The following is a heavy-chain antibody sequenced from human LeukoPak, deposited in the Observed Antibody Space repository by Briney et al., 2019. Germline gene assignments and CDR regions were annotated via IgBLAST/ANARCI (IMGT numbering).Heavy chain of an antibody. J-gene: IGHJ6*03. Sequence: PPETLSLTCAVDGFSFSDYYWTWIRQPPGKGLEWIGVLNYGGTTNYNPSLKSRLTISPDTTYNQLSLRLSTVTAADTAAHYFARAWGAGKVMYYMDVWGKGTTVTVSS. CDR2: LNYGGTT. CDR1: GFSFSDYY. V-gene: IGHV4-34*01. CDR3: ARAWGAGKVMYYMDV. D-gene: IGHD2-21*01.